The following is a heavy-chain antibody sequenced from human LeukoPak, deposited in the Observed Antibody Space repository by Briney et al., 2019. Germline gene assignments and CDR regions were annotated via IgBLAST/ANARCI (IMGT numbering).Heavy chain of an antibody. CDR3: ARDLYCSGGSCYANWFDP. J-gene: IGHJ5*02. Sequence: GGSLRLSCAASGFTFSSYSMNWVRQAPGKGLEWVSYITFSSSIIYYADSVEGRFTISRDNAKNSLYLQMNSLRAEDTAVYYCARDLYCSGGSCYANWFDPWGQGTLVTVSS. CDR2: ITFSSSII. D-gene: IGHD2-15*01. CDR1: GFTFSSYS. V-gene: IGHV3-48*01.